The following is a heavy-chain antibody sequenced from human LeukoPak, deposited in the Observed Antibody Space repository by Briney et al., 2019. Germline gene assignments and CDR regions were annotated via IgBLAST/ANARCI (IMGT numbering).Heavy chain of an antibody. V-gene: IGHV3-23*01. CDR1: GFTFSSYA. CDR3: AKGSPPHGSGWYDI. CDR2: ISGSGGST. J-gene: IGHJ3*02. D-gene: IGHD6-19*01. Sequence: PGGSLRLSCAASGFTFSSYAMSWVRQAPGKGLEWVSAISGSGGSTYYADSVKGRFTISRDNTKNTLYLQMNSLRAEDAAVYYCAKGSPPHGSGWYDIWGQGTMVTVSS.